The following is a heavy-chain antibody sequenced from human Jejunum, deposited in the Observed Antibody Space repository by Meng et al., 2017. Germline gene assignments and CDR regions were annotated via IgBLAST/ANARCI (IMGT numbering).Heavy chain of an antibody. CDR3: TTAPLRYCSNGVCYRPPDI. D-gene: IGHD2-8*01. Sequence: GESLKISCAASGFTFSNAWMSWVRQAPGKGLEWVGRIKSKTDGGTTDYAAPVKGRFTISRDESKNTLYLQMNSLKTEDTAVYYCTTAPLRYCSNGVCYRPPDIWGQGKMV. CDR1: GFTFSNAW. V-gene: IGHV3-15*01. CDR2: IKSKTDGGTT. J-gene: IGHJ3*02.